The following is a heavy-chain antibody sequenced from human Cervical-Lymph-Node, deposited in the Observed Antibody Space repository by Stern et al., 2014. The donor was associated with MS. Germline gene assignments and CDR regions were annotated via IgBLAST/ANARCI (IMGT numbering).Heavy chain of an antibody. Sequence: QVQLVQSGAEVKKPGASVKVSCTASGYTFDSYGISWVRQAPRLGLEWMGWISPYNGNTNYAPKFQDRVTMTTETSTRTAYIELRGLRPDDTAVYFCARDPAVYSDSSSSQPDYWGQGTLVTVSS. V-gene: IGHV1-18*01. CDR3: ARDPAVYSDSSSSQPDY. CDR2: ISPYNGNT. D-gene: IGHD3-22*01. CDR1: GYTFDSYG. J-gene: IGHJ4*02.